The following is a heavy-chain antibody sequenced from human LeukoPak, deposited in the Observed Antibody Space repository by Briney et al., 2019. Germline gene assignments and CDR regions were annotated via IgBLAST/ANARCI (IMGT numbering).Heavy chain of an antibody. V-gene: IGHV1-69*06. Sequence: SVKVSCKASGGTFSSYAISWVRQAPGQGLEWMGRIIPIFGTANYAQKFQGRVTITADKSTSTAYMELSSLRSEDTAVYYCARAQRTYSNYNDYWGQGTLVTVSS. J-gene: IGHJ4*02. CDR3: ARAQRTYSNYNDY. CDR2: IIPIFGTA. CDR1: GGTFSSYA. D-gene: IGHD4-11*01.